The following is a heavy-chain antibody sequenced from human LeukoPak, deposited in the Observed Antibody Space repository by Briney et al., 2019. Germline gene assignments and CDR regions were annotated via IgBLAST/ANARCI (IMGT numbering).Heavy chain of an antibody. D-gene: IGHD3-22*01. CDR3: ARIYYYDTSGYYY. J-gene: IGHJ4*02. CDR1: GYTFTGYY. V-gene: IGHV1-2*02. CDR2: INPISGGT. Sequence: ASVKVPCKASGYTFTGYYMHWVRQAPGQGPEWMGWINPISGGTNYAQNFQGRVTMTRDTSISTAYMDLSRLRSDDTAMYYCARIYYYDTSGYYYWGQGTLVTVSS.